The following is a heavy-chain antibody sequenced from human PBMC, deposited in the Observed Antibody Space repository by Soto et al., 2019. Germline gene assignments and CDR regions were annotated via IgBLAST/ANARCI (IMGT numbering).Heavy chain of an antibody. CDR1: GFSFSSYG. D-gene: IGHD1-26*01. CDR3: AKDGNWELLPSTGMDV. V-gene: IGHV3-30*18. CDR2: ISFDGTNG. J-gene: IGHJ6*02. Sequence: RLSCAASGFSFSSYGMRWVRQAPGKGLEWVAAISFDGTNGYYADSVKGRFTISRDNSKSTLYLQMNSLRAEDTAVYYCAKDGNWELLPSTGMDVWGQGTTVTV.